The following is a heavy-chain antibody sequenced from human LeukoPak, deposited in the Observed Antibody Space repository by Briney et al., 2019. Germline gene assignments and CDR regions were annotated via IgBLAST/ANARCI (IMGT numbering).Heavy chain of an antibody. CDR2: INPTAGST. CDR3: ARDLNPSVVATIGEDY. J-gene: IGHJ4*02. D-gene: IGHD1-26*01. Sequence: ASVKVACKPSGYTFTSYYIHWVRQAPGQGLEWLGIINPTAGSTTYAQRFQGRVIMTRDTSTSTVYMELSSLRSEDTAVYYCARDLNPSVVATIGEDYWGQGTLVTVSS. CDR1: GYTFTSYY. V-gene: IGHV1-46*01.